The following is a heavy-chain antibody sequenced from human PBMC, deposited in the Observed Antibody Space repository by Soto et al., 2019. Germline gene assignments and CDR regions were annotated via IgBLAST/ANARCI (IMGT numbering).Heavy chain of an antibody. CDR1: GFSLSTSGMC. D-gene: IGHD3-22*01. J-gene: IGHJ4*02. V-gene: IGHV2-70*01. Sequence: SGPTLVNPTQTLTLTCTFSGFSLSTSGMCVSWIRQPPGKALEWLALIDWDDDKYYSTSLKTRLTISKDTSKNQVVLTMTNMDPVDAATYYCARIRYHDSSGYPDYWGQGTLVTVSS. CDR2: IDWDDDK. CDR3: ARIRYHDSSGYPDY.